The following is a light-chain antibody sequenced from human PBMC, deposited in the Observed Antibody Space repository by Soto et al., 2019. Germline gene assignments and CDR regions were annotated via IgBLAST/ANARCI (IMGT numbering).Light chain of an antibody. CDR1: QSISSY. V-gene: IGKV1-39*01. Sequence: DIQMTQSPSSLSASVGDRVTITCRASQSISSYLNWYQQKPGKAPKLLIYAASSLQSGVPSRFSGSGSGTDFTLTISNLQPEDFATYYCQQSYSTFITFGQGTRLEI. J-gene: IGKJ5*01. CDR3: QQSYSTFIT. CDR2: AAS.